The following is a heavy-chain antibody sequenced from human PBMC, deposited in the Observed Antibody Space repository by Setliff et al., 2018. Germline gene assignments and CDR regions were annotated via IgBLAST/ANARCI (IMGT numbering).Heavy chain of an antibody. CDR3: ARDRAGYYYGSGSYYLFDY. V-gene: IGHV3-48*04. CDR1: GFTFSSYS. CDR2: ISSSSSTI. D-gene: IGHD3-10*01. Sequence: GGSLRLSCAASGFTFSSYSMNWVRQAPGKGLEWVSYISSSSSTIYYADSVKGRFTISRDNAKNSLYLQMNRLRAEDTAVYYCARDRAGYYYGSGSYYLFDYWGQGTLVTVSS. J-gene: IGHJ4*02.